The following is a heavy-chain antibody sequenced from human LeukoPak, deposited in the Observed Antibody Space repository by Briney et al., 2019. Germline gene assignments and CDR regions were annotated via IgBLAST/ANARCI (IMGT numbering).Heavy chain of an antibody. Sequence: ASVKVSCKASGYTFTGYYMHWVRQAPGQGLEWMGWINPNSGGTNYAQKFQGRVTMTRDTSISTAYMELSRLRSDDTAVYYCARGADSGYDYGYYYYYMDVWGKGTTVTVSS. CDR3: ARGADSGYDYGYYYYYMDV. CDR1: GYTFTGYY. J-gene: IGHJ6*03. CDR2: INPNSGGT. V-gene: IGHV1-2*02. D-gene: IGHD5-12*01.